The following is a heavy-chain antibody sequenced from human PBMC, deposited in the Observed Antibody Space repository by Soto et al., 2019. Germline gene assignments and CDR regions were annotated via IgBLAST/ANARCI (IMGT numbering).Heavy chain of an antibody. CDR3: ARDEYYDSSGYYYGADAFDI. V-gene: IGHV1-46*01. D-gene: IGHD3-22*01. CDR1: GYTFTSYY. Sequence: ASVKVSCKASGYTFTSYYMHWVRQAPGQGLEWMGIINPSGGSTSYAQKFQGRVTMTRDTSTSTVYMELSSLRSEDTAVYYCARDEYYDSSGYYYGADAFDIWGQGTMVTVSS. J-gene: IGHJ3*02. CDR2: INPSGGST.